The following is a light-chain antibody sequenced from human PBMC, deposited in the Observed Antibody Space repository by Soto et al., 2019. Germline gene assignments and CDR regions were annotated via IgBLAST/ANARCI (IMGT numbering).Light chain of an antibody. J-gene: IGKJ1*01. CDR2: DAS. CDR3: QQYNSYSWT. CDR1: QSISDW. V-gene: IGKV1-5*01. Sequence: DIQMTQSPSTLSASVGDRVPLTCRASQSISDWLAWFQLKPGKAPKLLIYDASTLESGVPSRFSGSRSGTEFTLTISSLQPDDFATYYCQQYNSYSWTFGQGTKVDIK.